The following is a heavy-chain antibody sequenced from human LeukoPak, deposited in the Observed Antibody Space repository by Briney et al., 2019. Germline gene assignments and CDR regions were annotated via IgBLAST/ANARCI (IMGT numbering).Heavy chain of an antibody. CDR2: ISYSGST. Sequence: SQTLSLTCTVSGGSFSSENYFWSWIRQHPVKGLEWIGYISYSGSTYYNPSLKSRVTMSVDTSKNQFSLKLSSVTAADTAAYYCAREGNNYDANGYSVYWGQGTLVT. CDR1: GGSFSSENYF. J-gene: IGHJ4*02. D-gene: IGHD3-22*01. CDR3: AREGNNYDANGYSVY. V-gene: IGHV4-31*03.